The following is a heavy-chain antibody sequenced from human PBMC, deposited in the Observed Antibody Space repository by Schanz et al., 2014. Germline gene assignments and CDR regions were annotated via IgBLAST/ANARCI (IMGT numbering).Heavy chain of an antibody. CDR1: GYTFTSYG. D-gene: IGHD3-9*01. CDR3: ARDAVDFYDILTEEDY. CDR2: ISAYNGNT. V-gene: IGHV1-18*01. Sequence: QVQLVQSGAEVKKPGASVKVSCKASGYTFTSYGISWVRQAPGQGLEWMGWISAYNGNTKYPQKLQGRVTMTTDTSTSTAYMELRSLRSDDTAVYYCARDAVDFYDILTEEDYWGQGTLVTVSS. J-gene: IGHJ4*02.